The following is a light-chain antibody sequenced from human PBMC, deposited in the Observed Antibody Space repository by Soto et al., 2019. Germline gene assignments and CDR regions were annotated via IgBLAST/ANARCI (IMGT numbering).Light chain of an antibody. V-gene: IGKV3-15*01. CDR1: QSVGSN. CDR3: QQYNTRWT. J-gene: IGKJ1*01. Sequence: EIVMTQSPATLSVSPGVRATLSCRARQSVGSNLAWYQQKPGQAPRLLIYGASTRAAGIPARFSGSGSGTEFTLIISSLQSEDSAVYFCQQYNTRWTFGPGTKVEIK. CDR2: GAS.